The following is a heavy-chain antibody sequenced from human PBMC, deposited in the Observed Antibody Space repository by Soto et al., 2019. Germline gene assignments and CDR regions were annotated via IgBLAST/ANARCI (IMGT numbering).Heavy chain of an antibody. Sequence: SETLSLTCTVSGGSISSGGYYWSWIRQHPGKGLEWIGYIYYSGSTYYNPSLKSRVTISVDTSKNQFSLKLSSVTAADTAVYYCARGGVTMVRGAYYYYGMDVWGQGTTVTVSS. CDR1: GGSISSGGYY. V-gene: IGHV4-31*03. CDR3: ARGGVTMVRGAYYYYGMDV. CDR2: IYYSGST. D-gene: IGHD3-10*01. J-gene: IGHJ6*02.